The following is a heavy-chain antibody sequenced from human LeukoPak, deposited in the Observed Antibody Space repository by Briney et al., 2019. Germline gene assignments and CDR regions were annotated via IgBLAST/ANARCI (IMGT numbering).Heavy chain of an antibody. Sequence: GGSLRLSCAASGFTFSSYEMNWVRQAPGKGLEWVSYISSSGSTIYYADSVKGRFTISRDNAKNSLYLQMNSLRAEDTAVYYCARALQYYGILTGYYDYYYYYMDVWGKGTTVTVSS. CDR1: GFTFSSYE. CDR3: ARALQYYGILTGYYDYYYYYMDV. CDR2: ISSSGSTI. D-gene: IGHD3-9*01. V-gene: IGHV3-48*03. J-gene: IGHJ6*03.